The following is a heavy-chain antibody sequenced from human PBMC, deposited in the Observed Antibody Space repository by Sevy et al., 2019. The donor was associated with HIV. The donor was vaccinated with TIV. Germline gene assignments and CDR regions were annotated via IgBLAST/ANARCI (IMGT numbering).Heavy chain of an antibody. CDR1: GASMSSSRYY. CDR3: ARPRTAGAHRGGLDYFDP. CDR2: IYYSGGT. J-gene: IGHJ5*02. D-gene: IGHD6-13*01. Sequence: SETLSLTCIVSGASMSSSRYYWGWIRQSPGKGLEWIGSIYYSGGTHYNPSLESRVTISVDTSKNQFSLRLTSVTAADTAIYYCARPRTAGAHRGGLDYFDPWGQGTLVTVSS. V-gene: IGHV4-39*01.